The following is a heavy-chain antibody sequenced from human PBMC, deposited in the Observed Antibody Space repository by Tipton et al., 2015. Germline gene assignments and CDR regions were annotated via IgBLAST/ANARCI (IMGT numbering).Heavy chain of an antibody. CDR2: INDSGKN. J-gene: IGHJ4*02. CDR3: ACHDYDLLTRDYQTVDY. Sequence: TLSLTCAVSGESFSKYYWSWIRQSPGKGLEWIGEINDSGKNNYNPSLKSRVTISVDTSKNQFSLRLSSVTAADTAVYYCACHDYDLLTRDYQTVDYWGQGTVVTVSS. D-gene: IGHD3-9*01. V-gene: IGHV4-34*01. CDR1: GESFSKYY.